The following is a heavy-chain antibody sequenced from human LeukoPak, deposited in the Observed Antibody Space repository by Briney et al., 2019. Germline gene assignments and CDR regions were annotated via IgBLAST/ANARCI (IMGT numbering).Heavy chain of an antibody. CDR1: GFTFSSYA. V-gene: IGHV3-53*04. CDR3: ARGLRDGYAYYFDY. Sequence: QPGGSLRLSCAASGFTFSSYAMSWVRQAPGKGLEWVSVIYSGGSTYYADSVKGRFTISRHNSKNTLYLQMNSLRAEDTAVYYCARGLRDGYAYYFDYWGQGTLVTVSS. D-gene: IGHD5-24*01. CDR2: IYSGGST. J-gene: IGHJ4*02.